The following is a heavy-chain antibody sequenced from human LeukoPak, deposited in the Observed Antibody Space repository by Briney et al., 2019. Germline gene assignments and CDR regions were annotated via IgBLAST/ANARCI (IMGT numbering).Heavy chain of an antibody. J-gene: IGHJ4*02. Sequence: SETLSLTCTVCGGSISSYYWSWIRQPPGKGLEWIGYIYYSGSTNYNPSLKSRVTISVDTSKNQFSLKLRSVTAADTAVYYCASQYCSGGSCLFDYWGQGTLVTVSS. V-gene: IGHV4-59*01. CDR3: ASQYCSGGSCLFDY. CDR1: GGSISSYY. D-gene: IGHD2-15*01. CDR2: IYYSGST.